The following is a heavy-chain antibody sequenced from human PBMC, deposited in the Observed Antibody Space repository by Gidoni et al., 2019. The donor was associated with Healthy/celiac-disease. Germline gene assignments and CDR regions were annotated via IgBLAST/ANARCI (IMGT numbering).Heavy chain of an antibody. CDR2: IDWDDDK. CDR1: GFSLSTSGMC. J-gene: IGHJ4*02. D-gene: IGHD2-15*01. V-gene: IGHV2-70*15. Sequence: QVTLRESGPALVKPTQTLTLTCTFSGFSLSTSGMCVSWIRQPPGKALEWLARIDWDDDKYYSTSLKTRLTISKDTSKNQVVLTMTNMDPVDTATYYCARSVDGGNPDLYYFDYWGQGTLVTVSS. CDR3: ARSVDGGNPDLYYFDY.